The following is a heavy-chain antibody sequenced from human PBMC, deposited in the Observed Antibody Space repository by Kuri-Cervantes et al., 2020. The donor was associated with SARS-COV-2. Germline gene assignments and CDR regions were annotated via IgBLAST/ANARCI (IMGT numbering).Heavy chain of an antibody. CDR3: AKYSSSSGWYYYYMDV. V-gene: IGHV3-23*01. CDR2: ISGSGGST. Sequence: GGSLRLSCAASGFTFSNAWMSWVRQAPGKGLEWVSAISGSGGSTYYADSVKGRFTISRDNSKNTLYLQMNSLRAEDTAVYYCAKYSSSSGWYYYYMDVWGKGTTVTVSS. CDR1: GFTFSNAW. J-gene: IGHJ6*03. D-gene: IGHD6-6*01.